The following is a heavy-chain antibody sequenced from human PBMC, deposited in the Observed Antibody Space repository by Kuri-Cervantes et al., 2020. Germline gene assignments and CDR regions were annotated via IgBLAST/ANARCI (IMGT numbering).Heavy chain of an antibody. D-gene: IGHD1-26*01. Sequence: ASVKVSCKASGYTFTSYGISWVRQAPGQGLEWMGWISAYNGNTNYAQKLQGGVTMTTDTSTSTAYMELRSLRSDDTVVYYCARGRHEESPVGGDYYYGMDVWGQGTTVTVSS. J-gene: IGHJ6*02. CDR2: ISAYNGNT. CDR1: GYTFTSYG. V-gene: IGHV1-18*01. CDR3: ARGRHEESPVGGDYYYGMDV.